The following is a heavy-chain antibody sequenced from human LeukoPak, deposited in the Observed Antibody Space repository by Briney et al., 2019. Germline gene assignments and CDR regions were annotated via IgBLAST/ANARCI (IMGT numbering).Heavy chain of an antibody. Sequence: GGSLRLSCAASGFAFSSYAMSWVRQAPGKGLEWVSSLGGSGRITYYADSVKGRFTISRDNSKNTVYLQMNSLKAEDTAVYYCAKQSTSFLFDYWGQGTLVTVSS. J-gene: IGHJ4*02. V-gene: IGHV3-23*01. CDR1: GFAFSSYA. CDR3: AKQSTSFLFDY. CDR2: LGGSGRIT. D-gene: IGHD6-13*01.